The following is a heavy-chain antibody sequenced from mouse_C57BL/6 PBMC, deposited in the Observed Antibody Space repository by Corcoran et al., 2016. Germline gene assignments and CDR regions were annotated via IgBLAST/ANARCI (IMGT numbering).Heavy chain of an antibody. Sequence: DVQLQESGPGLVKPSQSLSLTCSVTGYSITSGYYWNWIRQFPGNKLEWMGYISYDGSNNYNPSLKNRISITRDTSKNQFFLKLNSVTTEDTATYYCAREGSGYWFAYWGQGTLVTVSA. CDR1: GYSITSGYY. D-gene: IGHD3-2*02. J-gene: IGHJ3*01. V-gene: IGHV3-6*01. CDR3: AREGSGYWFAY. CDR2: ISYDGSN.